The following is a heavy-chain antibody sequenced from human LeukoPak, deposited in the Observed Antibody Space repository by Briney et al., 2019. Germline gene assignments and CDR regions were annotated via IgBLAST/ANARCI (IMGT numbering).Heavy chain of an antibody. J-gene: IGHJ6*04. CDR3: AKDLAYGPPDYYYYGMDV. V-gene: IGHV3-30*18. CDR2: ISYDGSNK. D-gene: IGHD3-10*01. Sequence: GGSLRLSCAASGFTFSSYGMHWVRQAPGKGLEWVAVISYDGSNKYYADSVKGRFTISRDNSKNTLYLQMNSLRAEDTAVYYCAKDLAYGPPDYYYYGMDVWGKGTTVTVSS. CDR1: GFTFSSYG.